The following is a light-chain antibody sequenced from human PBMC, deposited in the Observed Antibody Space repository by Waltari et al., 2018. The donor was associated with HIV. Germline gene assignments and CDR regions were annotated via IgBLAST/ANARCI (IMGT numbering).Light chain of an antibody. CDR1: SGRGASNY. J-gene: IGLJ3*02. V-gene: IGLV6-57*02. Sequence: NFMLTQPHSVSASPGKTVTISCTGSSGRGASNYVQWYQPRPGSAPTTVIYKDDQRPSGVPDRFSGSINSSSNSASLTISGLKTEDEADYYCQSFHGITAVFGGGTKLTVL. CDR2: KDD. CDR3: QSFHGITAV.